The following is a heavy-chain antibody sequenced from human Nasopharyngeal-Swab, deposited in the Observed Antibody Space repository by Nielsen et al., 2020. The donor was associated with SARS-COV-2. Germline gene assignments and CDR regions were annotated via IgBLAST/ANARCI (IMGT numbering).Heavy chain of an antibody. Sequence: GSLRLSCAVSGGSISSYYWSWIRQPPGKGLEWIGEINHSGNTKYNPSLKSRVTLSVDTSKNQFSLTLSSVTAADTAVYYCARGGSTPMIISYWGQGTLVTVSS. J-gene: IGHJ4*02. CDR1: GGSISSYY. D-gene: IGHD5-18*01. CDR3: ARGGSTPMIISY. CDR2: INHSGNT. V-gene: IGHV4-34*01.